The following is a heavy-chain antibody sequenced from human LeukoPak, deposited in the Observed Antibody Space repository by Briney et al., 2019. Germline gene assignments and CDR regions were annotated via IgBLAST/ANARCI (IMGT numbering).Heavy chain of an antibody. V-gene: IGHV4-31*03. CDR3: ARDLGTDPDAFDI. D-gene: IGHD7-27*01. CDR2: IYYSGST. Sequence: PSETLSLTCTVSGGSISSGGYYWSWIRQHPGKGLEWIGYIYYSGSTYYTPSLKSRVTISVDTSKNQFSLKLSSVTAADTAVYYCARDLGTDPDAFDIWGQGTMVTVSS. CDR1: GGSISSGGYY. J-gene: IGHJ3*02.